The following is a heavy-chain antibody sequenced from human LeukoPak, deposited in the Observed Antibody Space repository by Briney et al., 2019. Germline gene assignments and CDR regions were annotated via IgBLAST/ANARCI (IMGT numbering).Heavy chain of an antibody. CDR1: GYSISSGYY. CDR3: ARHMGLGYSYGYPYFDY. V-gene: IGHV4-38-2*01. D-gene: IGHD5-18*01. J-gene: IGHJ4*02. CDR2: IYNSGST. Sequence: PSETLSLTCAVSGYSISSGYYWGWIRQPPGKGLEWIGSIYNSGSTHYNPSLKSRVTISVDTSKNQFSLKLSSVTAADTAVYYCARHMGLGYSYGYPYFDYWGQGTLVTVSS.